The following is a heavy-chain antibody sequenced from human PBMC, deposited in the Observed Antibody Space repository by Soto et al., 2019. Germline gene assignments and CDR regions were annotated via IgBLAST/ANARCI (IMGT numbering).Heavy chain of an antibody. J-gene: IGHJ6*02. CDR1: GYSFTKYP. Sequence: QVQLVQSGAEVQKPGASVKVSCKASGYSFTKYPMHWVRQAPGLGLEWRGIIDPSGGPTNNAQNFPRRVTLTRYASTSTVYMELTSLRSEDTAVYYSARDDCRGDNCDTDYYNYYGVDVWGQGTMVTVSS. V-gene: IGHV1-46*01. D-gene: IGHD1-20*01. CDR2: IDPSGGPT. CDR3: ARDDCRGDNCDTDYYNYYGVDV.